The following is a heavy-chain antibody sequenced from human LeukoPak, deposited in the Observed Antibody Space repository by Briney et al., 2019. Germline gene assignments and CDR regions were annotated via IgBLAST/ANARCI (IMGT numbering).Heavy chain of an antibody. CDR3: ARAGYCSSSSCYTPFDN. CDR2: INPNSGGT. Sequence: GASVKDSCKASGYTFTGYYMHWVRQAPGQGLEWMGWINPNSGGTNYAQKLQGRVTMTRDTSISTAFMELSRLRSDDTAIYYCARAGYCSSSSCYTPFDNWGQGTLVTVSS. J-gene: IGHJ4*02. CDR1: GYTFTGYY. V-gene: IGHV1-2*02. D-gene: IGHD2-2*02.